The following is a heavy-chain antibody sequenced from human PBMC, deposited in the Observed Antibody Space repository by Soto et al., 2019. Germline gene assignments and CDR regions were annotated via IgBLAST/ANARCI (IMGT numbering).Heavy chain of an antibody. CDR2: ISANNGNT. CDR1: GYTFTSYG. Sequence: QVQLVQSGAEVKKPGDSVRVSCKASGYTFTSYGIGWVRQAPGQGLEWMGWISANNGNTKYAQKVQGRVTMTTDASTSTAYMELRSLRSDDAAVYYCARDGYFDHWGQGTLVTASS. J-gene: IGHJ4*02. CDR3: ARDGYFDH. V-gene: IGHV1-18*01.